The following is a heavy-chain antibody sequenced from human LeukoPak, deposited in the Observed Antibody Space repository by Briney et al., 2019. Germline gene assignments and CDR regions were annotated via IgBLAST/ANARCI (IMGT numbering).Heavy chain of an antibody. V-gene: IGHV4-34*01. Sequence: SETLSLTCAVYGGSFSGYYWSWIRQPPGKGLEWIGEINHSGSTNYNPSLKSRVTISVDTSKNQFSLKLSSVTAADTAVYYCACQGEQPIYYYYGMDVWGQGTTVTVSS. J-gene: IGHJ6*02. CDR2: INHSGST. CDR3: ACQGEQPIYYYYGMDV. D-gene: IGHD3-16*01. CDR1: GGSFSGYY.